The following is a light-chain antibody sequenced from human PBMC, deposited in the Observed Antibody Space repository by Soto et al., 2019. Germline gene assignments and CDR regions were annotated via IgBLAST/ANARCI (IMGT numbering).Light chain of an antibody. V-gene: IGKV3-15*01. CDR2: GAS. CDR3: QQYKSWPT. J-gene: IGKJ1*01. CDR1: QSVSSN. Sequence: EIVMTQSPATLSVSPGERATLSCRASQSVSSNLAWYQQKLGQAPRLLIYGASTRATGIPARLSGSGSGTEFTLTISRLQSEDFAVYYCQQYKSWPTFGQGTKVEI.